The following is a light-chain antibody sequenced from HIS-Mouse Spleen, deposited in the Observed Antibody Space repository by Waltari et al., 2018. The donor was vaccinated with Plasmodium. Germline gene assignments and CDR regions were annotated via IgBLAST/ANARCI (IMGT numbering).Light chain of an antibody. V-gene: IGLV3-21*03. Sequence: SYVLTQPPSVSVAPGKTARITCGGNNIGSKSVHWNQQKPGQAPVLVVYDDSDRPPGIPGRFAGSNSGNTATLTISRVEAGDEADYYCQVWDSSSDHWVFGGGTKLTVL. CDR3: QVWDSSSDHWV. CDR1: NIGSKS. CDR2: DDS. J-gene: IGLJ3*02.